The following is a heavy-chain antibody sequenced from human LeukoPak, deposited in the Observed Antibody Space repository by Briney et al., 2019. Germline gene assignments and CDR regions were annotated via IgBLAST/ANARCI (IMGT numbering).Heavy chain of an antibody. CDR3: AREVYSSRDLDV. Sequence: ASVKVSCKASGFTFTNYAIQWVRQAPGQRLEWMGWIDAGNGKTKYSQKFQGRVTITRDTSANTVYMELSSLRSEDTAVYYCAREVYSSRDLDVWGQGTTVTVSS. CDR1: GFTFTNYA. CDR2: IDAGNGKT. V-gene: IGHV1-3*01. J-gene: IGHJ6*02. D-gene: IGHD6-13*01.